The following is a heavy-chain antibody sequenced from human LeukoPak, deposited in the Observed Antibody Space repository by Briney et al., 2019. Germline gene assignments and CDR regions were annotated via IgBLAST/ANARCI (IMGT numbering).Heavy chain of an antibody. J-gene: IGHJ4*02. D-gene: IGHD1-26*01. Sequence: GSLRLSCAASGFTFSNYAMSWVRQAPGKGLEWVSTIGGGGESTYYADSVKGRFTISRDNSKNTVYLQMNSLRAEDTAVYYCAKVLSGSQDYWGQGTLVTVFS. V-gene: IGHV3-23*01. CDR3: AKVLSGSQDY. CDR1: GFTFSNYA. CDR2: IGGGGEST.